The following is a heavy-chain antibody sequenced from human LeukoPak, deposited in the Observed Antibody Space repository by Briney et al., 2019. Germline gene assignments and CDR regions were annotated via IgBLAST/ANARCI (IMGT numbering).Heavy chain of an antibody. Sequence: GGSLRLSCSAPRFSLSSYNMHWGRQGPRKGLGFVSGVSSDWGTTDYADSARDRFTISRDNSKNTLYLQMSSLRAEDTAIYYCVRGLYGLGWDYWGPGTLVTVSS. V-gene: IGHV3-64D*06. CDR1: RFSLSSYN. CDR3: VRGLYGLGWDY. CDR2: VSSDWGTT. D-gene: IGHD3-10*01. J-gene: IGHJ4*02.